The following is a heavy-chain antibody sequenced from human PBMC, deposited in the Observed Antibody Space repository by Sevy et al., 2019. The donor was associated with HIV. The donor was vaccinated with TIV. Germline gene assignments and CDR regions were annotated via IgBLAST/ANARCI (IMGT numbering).Heavy chain of an antibody. D-gene: IGHD3-22*01. J-gene: IGHJ4*02. V-gene: IGHV3-23*01. CDR3: VRSEDYYDSSRLYYFDY. Sequence: GGSLRLSCAASGFTFSSYAMSWVRQAPGKGLEWVSAISGSGGSTYYADSVKGRFTIPRDNSKNTLYLQMNSLRAEDTAVYYCVRSEDYYDSSRLYYFDYWGQGTLVTVSS. CDR2: ISGSGGST. CDR1: GFTFSSYA.